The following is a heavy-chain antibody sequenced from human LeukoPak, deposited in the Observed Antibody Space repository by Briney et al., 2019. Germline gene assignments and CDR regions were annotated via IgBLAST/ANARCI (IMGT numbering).Heavy chain of an antibody. CDR1: GYTFTSYG. CDR3: ARDKLLWFGELLFNWFDP. Sequence: GASVKVSCKASGYTFTSYGISWVRQAPGQGLEWMGWINPNSGGTNYAQKFQGRVTMTRDTSISTAYMELSRLRSDDTAVYYCARDKLLWFGELLFNWFDPWGQGTLVTVSS. J-gene: IGHJ5*02. V-gene: IGHV1-2*02. D-gene: IGHD3-10*01. CDR2: INPNSGGT.